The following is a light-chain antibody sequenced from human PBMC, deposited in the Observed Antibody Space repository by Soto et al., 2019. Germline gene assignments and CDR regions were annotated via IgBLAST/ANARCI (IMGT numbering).Light chain of an antibody. V-gene: IGLV2-14*01. Sequence: QSALTQPASVSGSPGQSITLSCTGTSSDVGTYNYVSWYQQHPGKAPKLMISQVSNRPSGVSNRFSGSKSGNTASLTISGLQAEDEADYYCSSYTISITYVFGTVTQLTVL. CDR3: SSYTISITYV. J-gene: IGLJ1*01. CDR1: SSDVGTYNY. CDR2: QVS.